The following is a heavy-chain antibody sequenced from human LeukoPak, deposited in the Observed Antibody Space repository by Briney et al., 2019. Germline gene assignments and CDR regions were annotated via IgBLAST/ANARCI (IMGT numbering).Heavy chain of an antibody. Sequence: QAGGSLTLSCAASGFTFSAYWMSWVRQAPGKGLEWVANTKQDGSDRYYVDSVKGRFTISRDNAKNSLYLQMNSLRAEDTAVYYCARGSWPFDYWGQGTLVTVSS. CDR1: GFTFSAYW. CDR2: TKQDGSDR. D-gene: IGHD2-15*01. J-gene: IGHJ4*02. CDR3: ARGSWPFDY. V-gene: IGHV3-7*04.